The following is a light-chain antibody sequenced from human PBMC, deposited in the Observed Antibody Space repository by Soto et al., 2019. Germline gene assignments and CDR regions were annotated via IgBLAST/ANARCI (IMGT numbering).Light chain of an antibody. CDR2: DTD. CDR1: TGAVTTGHF. J-gene: IGLJ2*01. CDR3: LLSYRGVGV. V-gene: IGLV7-46*01. Sequence: QTVVTQEPSLTVSPGGTVTLTCGSNTGAVTTGHFPYWFQQKPGQAPRTVIYDTDRKHSWAPARFSGSLLGGKAALTLSVAQPEDEADYYCLLSYRGVGVFGGGTKVTV.